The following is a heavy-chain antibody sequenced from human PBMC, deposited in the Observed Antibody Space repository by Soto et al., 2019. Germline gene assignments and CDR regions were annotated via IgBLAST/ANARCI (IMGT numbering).Heavy chain of an antibody. J-gene: IGHJ4*02. CDR1: GFTFSSHW. V-gene: IGHV3-7*03. D-gene: IGHD6-19*01. CDR2: IQQDGSVQ. Sequence: PGGSLRLSCAASGFTFSSHWMSWVRQAPGKGLEWVANIQQDGSVQHYVDSVKGRFTISRDNAKSSLYLQMNSLRAEDTAVYYCVRYSYSSGPQDYWGQGTLVTVSS. CDR3: VRYSYSSGPQDY.